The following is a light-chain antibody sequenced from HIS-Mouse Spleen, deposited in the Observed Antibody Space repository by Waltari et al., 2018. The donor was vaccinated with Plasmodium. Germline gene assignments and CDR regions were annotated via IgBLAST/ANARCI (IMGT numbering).Light chain of an antibody. J-gene: IGLJ1*01. V-gene: IGLV2-14*03. Sequence: QSALTQPASVSGSPGQSITISCTGTSSDVGGYNYVSWYQQHPGKAPKLMSCDVSNRPAGVSNRFACAKSGNTASLTISGLQAEDEADYYCSSYTSSSTLNYVFGTGTKVTVL. CDR2: DVS. CDR3: SSYTSSSTLNYV. CDR1: SSDVGGYNY.